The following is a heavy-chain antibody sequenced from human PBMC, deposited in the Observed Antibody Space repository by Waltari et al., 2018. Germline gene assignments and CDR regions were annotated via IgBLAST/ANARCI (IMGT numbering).Heavy chain of an antibody. V-gene: IGHV4-4*02. J-gene: IGHJ4*02. CDR1: GDSMSSSDW. Sequence: QLQLEQSGPGLVKPSESLSPTCAVSGDSMSSSDWWSWFRQSQGKGLEWIGQVHRSGKTNYNPSLASRVTVSIDTSNNQFSLTMPSPTAADTAMYYCARDRGKGLYLDSWGQGTLVTVSP. D-gene: IGHD2-15*01. CDR2: VHRSGKT. CDR3: ARDRGKGLYLDS.